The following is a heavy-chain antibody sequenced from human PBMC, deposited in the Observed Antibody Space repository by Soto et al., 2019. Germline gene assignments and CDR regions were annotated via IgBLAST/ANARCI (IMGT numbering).Heavy chain of an antibody. CDR3: TRAAWFPYLSFY. CDR1: GFTFSSYG. D-gene: IGHD3-10*01. J-gene: IGHJ4*02. Sequence: GGSLRLSCAASGFTFSSYGMHRVRQAPGRGLEWVAVIWYDGSNKYYADSVKGRFTISRDNSKNTLYLQMNSLRAEDTAVYYCTRAAWFPYLSFYWGQGALVTVSS. CDR2: IWYDGSNK. V-gene: IGHV3-33*01.